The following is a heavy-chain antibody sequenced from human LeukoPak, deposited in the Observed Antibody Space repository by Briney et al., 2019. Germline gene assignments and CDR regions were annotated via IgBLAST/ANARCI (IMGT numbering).Heavy chain of an antibody. V-gene: IGHV4-34*01. CDR2: INHSGST. J-gene: IGHJ6*02. Sequence: SETLSLTCAVYGGSFSGYYWSWIRQPPGKGLEWIGEINHSGSTNYNPSLKSRVTISVDTSKNQFSLKLSSVTAADTAVYYCARVGYYYYYGMDVWGQGTTVTVSS. D-gene: IGHD2-15*01. CDR1: GGSFSGYY. CDR3: ARVGYYYYYGMDV.